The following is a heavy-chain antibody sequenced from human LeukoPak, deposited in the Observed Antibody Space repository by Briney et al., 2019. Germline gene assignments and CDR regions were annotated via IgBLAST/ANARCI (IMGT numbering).Heavy chain of an antibody. CDR1: GGSFSGYY. CDR3: ARRRGYYGSGSLDY. V-gene: IGHV4-34*01. CDR2: INHSGST. J-gene: IGHJ4*02. D-gene: IGHD3-10*01. Sequence: SETLSLTCAVYGGSFSGYYWSWIRQPPGKGLEWIGEINHSGSTNYNPSLKSRVTISVDTSKNQFSLKLSSVTAADTAVYYCARRRGYYGSGSLDYWGQGTLVTVSS.